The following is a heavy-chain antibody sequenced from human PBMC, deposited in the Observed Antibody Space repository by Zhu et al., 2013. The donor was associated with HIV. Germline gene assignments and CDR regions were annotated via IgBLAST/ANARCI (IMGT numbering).Heavy chain of an antibody. CDR1: GYTFTSYG. J-gene: IGHJ4*02. V-gene: IGHV1-18*04. D-gene: IGHD3-22*01. CDR3: ARGYYYDSSGRPKPDFIDY. Sequence: QVQLVQSGGEVKKPGASVKVSCKASGYTFTSYGISWVRQAPGQGLEWMGWISAYNGNTNYAQKLQGRVTMTTDTSTSTAYMELRSLRSDDTAVYYCARGYYYDSSGRPKPDFIDYWGQGTLVTVSS. CDR2: ISAYNGNT.